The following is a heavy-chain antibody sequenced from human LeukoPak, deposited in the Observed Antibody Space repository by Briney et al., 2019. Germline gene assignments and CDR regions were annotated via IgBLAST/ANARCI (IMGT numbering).Heavy chain of an antibody. D-gene: IGHD6-19*01. CDR3: GRLARNAWYAVDY. V-gene: IGHV3-53*01. CDR1: GLTIGSRY. Sequence: PGGSLRLSCVASGLTIGSRYMNWVRQAPGKGLEWVSALYLAGNTYYADSVRGRFTISRDNPTNSLYLQINSLRAEDTALYYCGRLARNAWYAVDYWGQGTLVTVSS. CDR2: LYLAGNT. J-gene: IGHJ4*02.